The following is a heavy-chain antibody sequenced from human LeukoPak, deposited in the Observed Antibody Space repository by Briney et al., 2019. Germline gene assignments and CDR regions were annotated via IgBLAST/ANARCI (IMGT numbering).Heavy chain of an antibody. V-gene: IGHV3-33*01. J-gene: IGHJ6*02. CDR2: TWYDGSYK. CDR3: ARDTSNLSCVDV. Sequence: GGSLRLSCAASGFTFSTYGMHWVRQAPGKRLGWVAVTWYDGSYKYYGDSVKGRFTISRDNSKNTLYLQLNSLRAEDTAVYYCARDTSNLSCVDVWGQGTTVTVSS. CDR1: GFTFSTYG. D-gene: IGHD2-2*01.